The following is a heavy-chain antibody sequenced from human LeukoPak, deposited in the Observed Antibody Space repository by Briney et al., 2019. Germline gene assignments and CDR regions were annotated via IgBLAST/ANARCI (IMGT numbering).Heavy chain of an antibody. D-gene: IGHD3/OR15-3a*01. V-gene: IGHV3-66*03. J-gene: IGHJ5*02. CDR2: IRDSGEA. CDR3: ARDRAANQDWVEFDP. Sequence: GGSLRLSCAVSGFRVSDYYMSWVRQAPGKGLEWVGLIRDSGEAFYADFAGGRFAISRGESENTLYLQMNSLRVKDTAVYFCARDRAANQDWVEFDPWGQGTPVIVSS. CDR1: GFRVSDYY.